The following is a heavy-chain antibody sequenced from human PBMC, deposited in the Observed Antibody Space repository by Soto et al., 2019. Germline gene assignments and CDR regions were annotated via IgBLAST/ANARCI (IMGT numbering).Heavy chain of an antibody. D-gene: IGHD6-13*01. Sequence: SETLSLTCFVYGGSFSGYYWSWIRQPPGKGLEWIGEINHSGSTNYNPSLKSRVTISVDTSKNQFSLKLSSVTAADTAVYYCARGGGSSWYGRYYYYGMDVWGQGTTVTVSS. V-gene: IGHV4-34*01. J-gene: IGHJ6*02. CDR3: ARGGGSSWYGRYYYYGMDV. CDR2: INHSGST. CDR1: GGSFSGYY.